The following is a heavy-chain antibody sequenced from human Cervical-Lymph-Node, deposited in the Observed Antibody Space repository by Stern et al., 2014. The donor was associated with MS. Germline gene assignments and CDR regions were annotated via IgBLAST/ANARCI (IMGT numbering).Heavy chain of an antibody. J-gene: IGHJ4*02. CDR1: GFTFSSYG. Sequence: VQLVESGGAVVQPGRSLRLSCAASGFTFSSYGMHWVRQAPGQVLDGVTVISYDGNHKYYAASVKGRFTISRDNSKNTLHLQMNSVTPDDTAIYYCARDYEDTSMLFDHWGQGTLVTVSS. CDR2: ISYDGNHK. V-gene: IGHV3-30*03. D-gene: IGHD2-8*01. CDR3: ARDYEDTSMLFDH.